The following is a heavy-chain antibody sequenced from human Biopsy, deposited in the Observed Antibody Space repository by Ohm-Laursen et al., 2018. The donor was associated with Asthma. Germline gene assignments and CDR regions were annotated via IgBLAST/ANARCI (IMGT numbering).Heavy chain of an antibody. J-gene: IGHJ3*02. CDR2: ISKDASTQ. CDR1: GFSFSNFA. Sequence: LSLTCAASGFSFSNFAIHWVRQAPGKGLEWVGVISKDASTQDYADSVKGRFTMARDNSKNTLDLQMNSLREEDTAVYYCVRDGTDDAFDIWGQGTVVSVSS. D-gene: IGHD1-1*01. V-gene: IGHV3-30*01. CDR3: VRDGTDDAFDI.